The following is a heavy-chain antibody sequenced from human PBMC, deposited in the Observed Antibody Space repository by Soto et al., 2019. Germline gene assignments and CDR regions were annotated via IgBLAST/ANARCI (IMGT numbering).Heavy chain of an antibody. CDR2: IYYSGST. CDR3: ARSFISWGDNWFDP. J-gene: IGHJ5*02. D-gene: IGHD6-13*01. Sequence: QVQLQESGPGLVKPSETLSLTCTVSGGSISSYYWSWIRQPPGKGLEWIGYIYYSGSTNYNPSLKSRVTISVDTSKNQFSLKLSSVTAADTAVYYCARSFISWGDNWFDPWGQGTLVTVSP. CDR1: GGSISSYY. V-gene: IGHV4-59*01.